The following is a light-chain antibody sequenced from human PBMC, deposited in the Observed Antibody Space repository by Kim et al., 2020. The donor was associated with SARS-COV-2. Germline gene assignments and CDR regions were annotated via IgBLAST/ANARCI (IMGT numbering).Light chain of an antibody. J-gene: IGLJ1*01. CDR2: EDN. Sequence: QSVLTQPPSVSGAPGQRVTISCTGSSSNIGAPYDVHWYQQLPGTAPKLLIYEDNNRPSGVPDRFSGSKSGTSASLAITGLQAEDEADYYCQSYDSSLSEYVFGTGTKVTVL. V-gene: IGLV1-40*01. CDR3: QSYDSSLSEYV. CDR1: SSNIGAPYD.